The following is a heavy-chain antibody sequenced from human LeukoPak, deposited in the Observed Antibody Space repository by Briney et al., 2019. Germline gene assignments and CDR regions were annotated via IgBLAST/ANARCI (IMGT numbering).Heavy chain of an antibody. D-gene: IGHD3-22*01. CDR2: ISNSGST. CDR3: ARASRGSFYYFDY. J-gene: IGHJ4*02. CDR1: GGSISGNY. V-gene: IGHV4-4*07. Sequence: SETLSLTCSVSGGSISGNYWSWIRQPAGKGLEWIGRISNSGSTNYNPSLKSRVTMSADTAKNQFSLKLSSVTAADTAVYYCARASRGSFYYFDYWGQGTLVTVSS.